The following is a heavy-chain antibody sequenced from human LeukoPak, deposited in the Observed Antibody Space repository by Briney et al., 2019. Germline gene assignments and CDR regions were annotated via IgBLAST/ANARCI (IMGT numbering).Heavy chain of an antibody. CDR1: GYTFTSYW. D-gene: IGHD3-22*01. CDR2: IYPGDSDT. V-gene: IGHV5-51*01. CDR3: ARVHGYYYDNYAFDI. J-gene: IGHJ3*02. Sequence: HGESLGISCKGSGYTFTSYWIGWVRQMPGKGLEWMGIIYPGDSDTRYSPSFQGQVTISADKSISTAYLQWSSLKASDTAMYYCARVHGYYYDNYAFDIWGQGTMVTVSS.